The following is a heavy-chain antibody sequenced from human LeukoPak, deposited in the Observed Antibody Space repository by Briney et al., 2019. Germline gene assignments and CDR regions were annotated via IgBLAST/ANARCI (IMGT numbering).Heavy chain of an antibody. D-gene: IGHD3-10*01. CDR2: INPNSGGT. CDR3: ARVPITMVRGVKNWFDP. V-gene: IGHV1-2*02. J-gene: IGHJ5*02. Sequence: ASVKVSCKASGYTFTGYYMHWVRQAPGQGLEWMRWINPNSGGTNYAQKFQGRVTMTRDTSISTAYMELSRLRSDDTAVYYCARVPITMVRGVKNWFDPWGQGTLVTVSS. CDR1: GYTFTGYY.